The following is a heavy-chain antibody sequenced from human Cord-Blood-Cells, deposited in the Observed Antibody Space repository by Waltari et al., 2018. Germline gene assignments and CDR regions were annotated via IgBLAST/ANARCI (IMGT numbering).Heavy chain of an antibody. CDR1: GGSISSSSYY. CDR3: ARRRGVRWYFDL. D-gene: IGHD1-26*01. Sequence: QLQLQESGPGLVKPSETLSLTCTVSGGSISSSSYYWGWIRQPPGKGLEWIGSIYYSGSTHYNPSLKSRVTISVDTSKNQFSLKLSSVTAADTAVYYCARRRGVRWYFDLWGRGTLVTVSS. V-gene: IGHV4-39*01. CDR2: IYYSGST. J-gene: IGHJ2*01.